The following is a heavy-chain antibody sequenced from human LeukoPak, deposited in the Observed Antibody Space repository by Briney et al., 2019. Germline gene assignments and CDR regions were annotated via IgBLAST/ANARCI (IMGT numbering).Heavy chain of an antibody. CDR3: ARAVAGRRPYY. V-gene: IGHV3-21*04. D-gene: IGHD6-19*01. CDR1: GFTFSSYS. J-gene: IGHJ4*02. Sequence: GGSLRLSCAASGFTFSSYSMNCVRQAPGKGLEWVSSISSSSSYIYYADSVKGRFTISRDNAKNSLYLQMNSLRAEDTAVYYCARAVAGRRPYYWGQGTLVTVSS. CDR2: ISSSSSYI.